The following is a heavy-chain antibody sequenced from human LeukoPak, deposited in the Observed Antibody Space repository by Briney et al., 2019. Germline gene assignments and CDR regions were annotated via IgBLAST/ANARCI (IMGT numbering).Heavy chain of an antibody. J-gene: IGHJ4*02. Sequence: PGGSLRLSCATSGFTFSSYPMPWVRQAPGKGLECVAVISFDVSDKSYADSMKGRFTISRDNSRKTVYLQMNNVRPEDTAVYYCAREASEKGGIDYWGQGALVIVSS. CDR3: AREASEKGGIDY. V-gene: IGHV3-30-3*01. D-gene: IGHD2-2*01. CDR2: ISFDVSDK. CDR1: GFTFSSYP.